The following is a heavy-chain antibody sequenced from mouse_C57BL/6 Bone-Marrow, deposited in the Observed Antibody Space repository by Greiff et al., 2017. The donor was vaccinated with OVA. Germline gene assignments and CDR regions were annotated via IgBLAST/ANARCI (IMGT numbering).Heavy chain of an antibody. CDR1: GFNIKDDY. D-gene: IGHD2-4*01. Sequence: VQLQQSGAELVRPGASVKLSCTASGFNIKDDYMHWVKQRPEQGLEWIGWIDPENGDTEYASKFQGKATITADTSSNTAYLQLSSLTSEDTAVYYCTTDYPYAMDYWGQGTLVTGSS. V-gene: IGHV14-4*01. CDR2: IDPENGDT. CDR3: TTDYPYAMDY. J-gene: IGHJ4*01.